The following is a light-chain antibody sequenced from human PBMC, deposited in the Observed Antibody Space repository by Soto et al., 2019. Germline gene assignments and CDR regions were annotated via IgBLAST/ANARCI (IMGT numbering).Light chain of an antibody. CDR3: SSYTSSSTL. V-gene: IGLV2-14*01. CDR2: EVS. J-gene: IGLJ1*01. Sequence: QSPLTQPASVSGSPGQSITISCTGTISDVGSYNYVSWYQQHPGKAPKLMIYEVSDRPSGISSRFSGSKSGNTASLTISGLQTEDEADYYCSSYTSSSTLFGTGTKVTV. CDR1: ISDVGSYNY.